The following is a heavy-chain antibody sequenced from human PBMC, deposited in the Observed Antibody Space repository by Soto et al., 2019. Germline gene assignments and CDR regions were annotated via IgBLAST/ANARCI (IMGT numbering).Heavy chain of an antibody. CDR2: ISAYNGNT. Sequence: ASVKVSCKASGYTFTSYGISWVRQAPGQGLEWMGWISAYNGNTNYAQKLQGRVTMTTDTSTSTAYMELRSLRSDDTAVYYCARDSAAAGPFDYWGQGPLVTVSS. CDR1: GYTFTSYG. CDR3: ARDSAAAGPFDY. J-gene: IGHJ4*02. D-gene: IGHD6-13*01. V-gene: IGHV1-18*01.